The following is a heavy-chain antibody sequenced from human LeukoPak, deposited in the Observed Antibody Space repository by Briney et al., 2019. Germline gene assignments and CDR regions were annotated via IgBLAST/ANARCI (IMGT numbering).Heavy chain of an antibody. CDR2: ISSSSSYI. CDR1: GFTFSSYS. Sequence: GGSLRLSCAASGFTFSSYSMNWVRQAPGKGLEWVSSISSSSSYIYYADSVKGRFTISRDDSKNTLYLQMNSLKTEDTAVYYCTTDPPGVRITNPWGQGTLVTVSS. J-gene: IGHJ5*02. V-gene: IGHV3-21*03. D-gene: IGHD3-10*01. CDR3: TTDPPGVRITNP.